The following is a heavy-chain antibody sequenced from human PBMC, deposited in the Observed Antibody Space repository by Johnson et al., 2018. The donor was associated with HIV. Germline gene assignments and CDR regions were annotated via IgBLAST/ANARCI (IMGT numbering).Heavy chain of an antibody. CDR2: IYSGGST. Sequence: VQLVESGGGLVQPGGSLRLSCAASGFTVSSNYMSWVRQAPGKGLEWVSVIYSGGSTYYADSVKGRFTISRDNSKNTLYLEMNSLRAEDTAVYYGAKHIVLLVYAMGAAFDIWGQGTMVTVSS. D-gene: IGHD2-8*02. CDR1: GFTVSSNY. J-gene: IGHJ3*02. CDR3: AKHIVLLVYAMGAAFDI. V-gene: IGHV3-66*04.